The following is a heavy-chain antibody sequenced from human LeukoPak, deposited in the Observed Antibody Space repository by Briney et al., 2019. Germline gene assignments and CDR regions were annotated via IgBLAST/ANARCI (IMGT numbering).Heavy chain of an antibody. CDR2: ISGNGGST. J-gene: IGHJ6*02. D-gene: IGHD2/OR15-2a*01. CDR1: GFTFNIYT. Sequence: GGSLRLSCSASGFTFNIYTIHWVRQAPGKGLKHVSAISGNGGSTYYADSVKGRFTISRDNSKNTLYLQMNSLRAEDTAVYFCAKVLKYYYNGMDVWGQGTTVTVSS. CDR3: AKVLKYYYNGMDV. V-gene: IGHV3-64*04.